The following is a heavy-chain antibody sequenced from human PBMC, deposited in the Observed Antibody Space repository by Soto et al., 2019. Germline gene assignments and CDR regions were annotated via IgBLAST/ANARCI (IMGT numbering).Heavy chain of an antibody. J-gene: IGHJ6*02. V-gene: IGHV4-30-4*01. D-gene: IGHD3-10*01. CDR3: ARERITMVRGVIRTGYYYYGMDV. Sequence: SETLSLTCTVSGGSISSGDYYWSWIRQPPGKGLEWIGYIYYSGSTYYNPSLKSRVTISVDTSKNQFSLKLSSVTAADTAVYYCARERITMVRGVIRTGYYYYGMDVWGQGTTVT. CDR1: GGSISSGDYY. CDR2: IYYSGST.